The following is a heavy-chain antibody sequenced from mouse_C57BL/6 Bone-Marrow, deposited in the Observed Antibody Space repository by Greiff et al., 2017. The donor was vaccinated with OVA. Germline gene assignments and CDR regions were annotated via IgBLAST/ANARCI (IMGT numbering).Heavy chain of an antibody. CDR1: GYTFTSYW. CDR2: IDPSDSYT. CDR3: ARGRYYGSSYRYFDV. D-gene: IGHD1-1*01. Sequence: QVQLQQPGAELVKPGASVKLSCKASGYTFTSYWMHWVKQRPGQGLKWIGEIDPSDSYTNYNQKFKGKATLTVDTSSSTAYMQLSSLTSEDSAVYYCARGRYYGSSYRYFDVWGTGTTVTVSS. J-gene: IGHJ1*03. V-gene: IGHV1-50*01.